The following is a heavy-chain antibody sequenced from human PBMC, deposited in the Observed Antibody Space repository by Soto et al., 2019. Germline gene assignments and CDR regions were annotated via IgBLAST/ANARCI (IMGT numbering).Heavy chain of an antibody. Sequence: QVQLQQWGAGPLRPLETLSLTCGVSGGSFSGYYWAWIRQSPWKGLEWIGEINDRGSINYNPSLKSRVSISVDTSKNNYSLNLRSVTAADTAVYYFARASHDIWTGPPWGWYFDLWGRGTLVT. J-gene: IGHJ2*01. V-gene: IGHV4-34*01. CDR2: INDRGSI. CDR3: ARASHDIWTGPPWGWYFDL. D-gene: IGHD3-9*01. CDR1: GGSFSGYY.